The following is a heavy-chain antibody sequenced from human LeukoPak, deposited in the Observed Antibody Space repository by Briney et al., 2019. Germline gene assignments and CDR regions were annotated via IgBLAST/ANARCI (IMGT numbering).Heavy chain of an antibody. CDR1: GFTFSSYA. V-gene: IGHV3-23*01. CDR2: ISGSGGST. CDR3: AKVRQVFTILGGMDV. Sequence: GGSLRLSCAASGFTFSSYAMSWVRQAPGKGLEWVSSISGSGGSTYYADSVKGRFTISRDNPKNTLYLQMNSLRAEDTAVYYCAKVRQVFTILGGMDVWGQGTTVTVSS. D-gene: IGHD3-9*01. J-gene: IGHJ6*02.